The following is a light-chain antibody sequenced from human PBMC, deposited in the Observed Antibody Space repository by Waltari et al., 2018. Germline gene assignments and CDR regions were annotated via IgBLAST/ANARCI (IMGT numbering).Light chain of an antibody. CDR3: SSYTSSSTSRV. CDR2: DVS. J-gene: IGLJ3*02. Sequence: QSALTQPASVSGTPGQSITISCTGTSRDVGGENYVSCYQQHPGKAPKLMIYDVSNRPSGVSNRFSGSKSGNTASLTISGLQAEDEADYYCSSYTSSSTSRVFGGGTKLTVL. V-gene: IGLV2-14*03. CDR1: SRDVGGENY.